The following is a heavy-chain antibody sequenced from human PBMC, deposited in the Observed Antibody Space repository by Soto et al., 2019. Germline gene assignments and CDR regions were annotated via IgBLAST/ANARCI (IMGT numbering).Heavy chain of an antibody. V-gene: IGHV3-23*01. J-gene: IGHJ4*02. D-gene: IGHD3-3*01. CDR1: GFTFSSYA. CDR2: ISGSGGST. CDR3: AKDYDFWSGYQNYFDY. Sequence: EVQLLESGGGLVQPGGSLRLSCAASGFTFSSYAMSWVRQAPGKGLEWVSAISGSGGSTYYADSVKGRFTISRDNSKNTLYLQMNSLRAEDTAVYYCAKDYDFWSGYQNYFDYWGQGTLVTVSS.